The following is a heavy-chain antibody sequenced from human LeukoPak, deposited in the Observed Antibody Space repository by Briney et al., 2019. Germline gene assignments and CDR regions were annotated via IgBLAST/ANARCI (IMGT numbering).Heavy chain of an antibody. CDR2: ISAYSGTT. Sequence: GASVKVSCKASGYTFISYVISWVRQAPGQGLEWMGWISAYSGTTKYTQKLRGRVTMTTETSTSTAYMELGSLRSDDTAVYYCARLRVINGDLDYWGQGTLVTVSS. CDR3: ARLRVINGDLDY. V-gene: IGHV1-18*01. J-gene: IGHJ4*02. CDR1: GYTFISYV.